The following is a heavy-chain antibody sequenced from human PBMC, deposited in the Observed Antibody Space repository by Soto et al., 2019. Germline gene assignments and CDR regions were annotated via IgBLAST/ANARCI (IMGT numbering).Heavy chain of an antibody. Sequence: VGSLRLSCAASGFTFSTYWMSWVRQAPGKGLEWVANIKQDGSEKYYVDSVKGRFTISRDNAKNSLYLQMNSLRAEDTAVYYCARDETYYYGSGPVGGQGTLVTVSS. J-gene: IGHJ4*02. CDR1: GFTFSTYW. D-gene: IGHD3-10*01. V-gene: IGHV3-7*01. CDR3: ARDETYYYGSGPV. CDR2: IKQDGSEK.